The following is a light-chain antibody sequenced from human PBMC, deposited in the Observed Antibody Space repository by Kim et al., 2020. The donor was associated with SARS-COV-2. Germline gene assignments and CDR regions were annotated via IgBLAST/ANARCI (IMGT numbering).Light chain of an antibody. CDR1: QGIRND. CDR3: PQDHNYPYV. Sequence: IQMTQSPSSLSASVGDRVTIICRASQGIRNDLGWYQQKPGKAPKILIYSSSTLQSGVPSRFRGSGSGTDFTLTISSLQPEDFATYHCPQDHNYPYVFGRGTELEI. J-gene: IGKJ2*01. V-gene: IGKV1-6*01. CDR2: SSS.